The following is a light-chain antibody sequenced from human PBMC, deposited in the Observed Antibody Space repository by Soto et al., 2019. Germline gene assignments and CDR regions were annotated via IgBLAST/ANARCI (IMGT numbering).Light chain of an antibody. CDR1: QSVLDNSDNRNY. CDR3: EQHYRTPGG. J-gene: IGKJ1*01. CDR2: WAS. Sequence: QSVLDNSDNRNYLAWYQQKSGQPPRLIMYWASSRNSGVPDRFSGSGSVTDFILATCSLQAEDAAVYFYEQHYRTPGGFGEGTRVDIK. V-gene: IGKV4-1*01.